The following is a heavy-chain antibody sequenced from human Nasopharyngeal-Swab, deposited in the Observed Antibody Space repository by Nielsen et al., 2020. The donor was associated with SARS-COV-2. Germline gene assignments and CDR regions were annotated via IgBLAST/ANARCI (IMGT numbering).Heavy chain of an antibody. CDR3: ARASVAGPSTIFGVVDDAFDI. V-gene: IGHV1-8*01. D-gene: IGHD3-3*01. CDR1: GYTFTSYD. Sequence: ASVRVSCKASGYTFTSYDINWVRQATGQGLEWMGWMNSNSGNTGYAQKFQGRVTMTRNTSISTAYMELSSLRSEDTAVYYCARASVAGPSTIFGVVDDAFDIWGQGTMVTVSS. CDR2: MNSNSGNT. J-gene: IGHJ3*02.